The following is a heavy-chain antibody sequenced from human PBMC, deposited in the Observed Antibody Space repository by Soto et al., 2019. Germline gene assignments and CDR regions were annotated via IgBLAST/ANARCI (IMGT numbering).Heavy chain of an antibody. CDR2: ISAYNGNT. CDR3: AREPGRVVRGGEDY. V-gene: IGHV1-18*01. D-gene: IGHD3-10*01. Sequence: QVQLVQSGAEVKKPGASVKVSCKASGYTFTSYGISWVRQAPGQGLARMGWISAYNGNTNYAQKLQGRVTMTTDAPTSTANMELRSLRSDDTAVYYCAREPGRVVRGGEDYWGQGTLVTVSS. CDR1: GYTFTSYG. J-gene: IGHJ4*02.